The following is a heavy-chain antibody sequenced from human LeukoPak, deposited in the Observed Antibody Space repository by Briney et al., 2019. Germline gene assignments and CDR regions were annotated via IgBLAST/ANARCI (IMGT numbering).Heavy chain of an antibody. CDR2: ISGSGGST. J-gene: IGHJ3*02. Sequence: PGGSLRLSCAASGFTFSSYAMSWVRQAPGKGLEWVSAISGSGGSTYYADSVKGRFTISRDNSKNTLYLQMNSLRAEDTAVYYCAKGASGRIAAQGKPGAFDIWGQGTMVTVSS. V-gene: IGHV3-23*01. D-gene: IGHD6-6*01. CDR1: GFTFSSYA. CDR3: AKGASGRIAAQGKPGAFDI.